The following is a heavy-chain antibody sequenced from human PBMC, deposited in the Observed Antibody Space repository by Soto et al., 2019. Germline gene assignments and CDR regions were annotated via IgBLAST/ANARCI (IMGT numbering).Heavy chain of an antibody. J-gene: IGHJ6*02. V-gene: IGHV1-2*04. CDR3: AREPSMSVTLESRTYGMDV. D-gene: IGHD4-17*01. Sequence: ASVKVSCKASGYTFTGYYMHWVRQAPGQGLEWMGWINPNSGGTNYAQKFQGWVTTTRDTSISTAYMELSRLRSDDTAVYYCAREPSMSVTLESRTYGMDVWGQGTTVTVSS. CDR1: GYTFTGYY. CDR2: INPNSGGT.